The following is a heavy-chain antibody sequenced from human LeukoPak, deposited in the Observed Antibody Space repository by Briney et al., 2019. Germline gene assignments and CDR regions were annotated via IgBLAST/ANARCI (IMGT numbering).Heavy chain of an antibody. D-gene: IGHD5-18*01. CDR3: AKDMDTAMAPQPYGMDV. CDR2: IKQDGSEN. J-gene: IGHJ6*02. V-gene: IGHV3-7*01. CDR1: GFSFSTYW. Sequence: PGGSLRLSCVASGFSFSTYWMSWVRQAPGKGLEWVANIKQDGSENYYVDSVKGRFTISRDNSKNTLYLQMNSLRAEDTAVYYCAKDMDTAMAPQPYGMDVWGQGTTVTVSS.